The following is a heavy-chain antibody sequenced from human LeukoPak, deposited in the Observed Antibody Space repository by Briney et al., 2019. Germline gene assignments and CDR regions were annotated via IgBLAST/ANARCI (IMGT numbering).Heavy chain of an antibody. J-gene: IGHJ4*02. CDR1: GGSISSCGYS. V-gene: IGHV4-30-2*01. Sequence: SQTLSLTCAVSGGSISSCGYSWSWIGQPPGKGLEWIGYIYHSGSTYYNPSLKSRVTISVDRSKNQFSLKLSSVTAADTAVYYCARGQKDWGQGTLVTVSS. CDR3: ARGQKD. CDR2: IYHSGST.